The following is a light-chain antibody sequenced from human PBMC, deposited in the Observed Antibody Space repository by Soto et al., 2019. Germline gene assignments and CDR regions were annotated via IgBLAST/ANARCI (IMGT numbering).Light chain of an antibody. CDR3: KQYGSSGT. Sequence: EFALTQSPGTLSLPPGERARLSCRASQTVRNNYLAWYQQKPGHAPRLLIYDPSSRATGIPDRFSGSGSGTDFNLTISRLEPEDFAVYYCKQYGSSGTFGKGTKVDI. CDR1: QTVRNNY. CDR2: DPS. V-gene: IGKV3-20*01. J-gene: IGKJ1*01.